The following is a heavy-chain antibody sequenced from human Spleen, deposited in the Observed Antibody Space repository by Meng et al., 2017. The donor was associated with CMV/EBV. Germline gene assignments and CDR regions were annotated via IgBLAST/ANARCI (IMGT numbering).Heavy chain of an antibody. CDR1: GFTFRSYA. J-gene: IGHJ6*02. Sequence: GGSLRLSCAGSGFTFRSYAMHWVRQAPGKGLQWVTVISYDGSKVSYEDSVRGRFTISRDNAKNTLYLQMNNLRPEDTAVYYCAREKAYYDFWSGYYREHYYYGMDVWGQGTTVTVSS. CDR3: AREKAYYDFWSGYYREHYYYGMDV. CDR2: ISYDGSKV. V-gene: IGHV3-30*04. D-gene: IGHD3-3*01.